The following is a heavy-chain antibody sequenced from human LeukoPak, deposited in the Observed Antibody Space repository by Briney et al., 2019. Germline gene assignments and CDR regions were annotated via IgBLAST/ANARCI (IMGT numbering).Heavy chain of an antibody. CDR2: IYPGDSDT. J-gene: IGHJ4*02. CDR1: GYRFTSYW. Sequence: GESLKISGQGSGYRFTSYWIGWVGQLPGKGLEWMGIIYPGDSDTRYSPSFQGQVTISADKSISTAYLQWSSLKASDTAMYYCARIPTYYYGSGSYYYPEFDYWGQGTLVTVSS. V-gene: IGHV5-51*01. D-gene: IGHD3-10*01. CDR3: ARIPTYYYGSGSYYYPEFDY.